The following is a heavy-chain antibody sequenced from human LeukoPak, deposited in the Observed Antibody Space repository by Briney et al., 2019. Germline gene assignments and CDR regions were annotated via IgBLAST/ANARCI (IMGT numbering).Heavy chain of an antibody. Sequence: ASVKVSCKASGYTFSDFYIHWVRQAPGQGPEWMGWTNPNIGSTDSAQKFQGRLTMTRDTSISTAYMELSGLRSDDTAVYYCARDTNIPESETFHYWGQGTLVTVSS. J-gene: IGHJ4*02. D-gene: IGHD2-2*02. CDR2: TNPNIGST. V-gene: IGHV1-2*02. CDR3: ARDTNIPESETFHY. CDR1: GYTFSDFY.